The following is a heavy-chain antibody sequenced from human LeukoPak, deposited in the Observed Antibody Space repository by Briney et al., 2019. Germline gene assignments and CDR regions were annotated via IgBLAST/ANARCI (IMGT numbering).Heavy chain of an antibody. J-gene: IGHJ4*02. Sequence: SETLSLTCTVSGYSISSGYYWGWIRQPPGKGLEWIGSIYYSGSTYYNPSLKSRVTISVDTSKNQFSLKLSSVTAADTAVYYCARTKTYYYDSSGPFFDYWGQGTLVTVSS. CDR1: GYSISSGYY. CDR3: ARTKTYYYDSSGPFFDY. V-gene: IGHV4-38-2*02. CDR2: IYYSGST. D-gene: IGHD3-22*01.